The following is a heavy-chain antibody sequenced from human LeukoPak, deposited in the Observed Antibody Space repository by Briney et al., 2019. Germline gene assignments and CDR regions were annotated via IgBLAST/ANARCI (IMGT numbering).Heavy chain of an antibody. V-gene: IGHV4-31*03. CDR2: IYYSGST. CDR1: GGSISSGGYY. CDR3: ARAPSGGYSYGSFDY. J-gene: IGHJ4*02. D-gene: IGHD5-18*01. Sequence: SETLSLTCTVSGGSISSGGYYWSWIRQHPGKGLEWIGYIYYSGSTYYNPSLKSRVTISVDTSKNQFSLRLSSVTAADTAVYYCARAPSGGYSYGSFDYWGQGTLVTVSS.